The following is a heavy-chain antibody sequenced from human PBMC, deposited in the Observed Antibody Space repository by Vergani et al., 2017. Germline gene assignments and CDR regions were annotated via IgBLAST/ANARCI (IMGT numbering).Heavy chain of an antibody. V-gene: IGHV4-39*01. CDR3: ARHNAHYDFWSGYYTGLTYPDSVFY. CDR2: IYYSGST. J-gene: IGHJ4*02. D-gene: IGHD3-3*01. Sequence: QLQLQESGPGLVKPSETLSLTCTVSGGSISSSSYYWGWIRQPPGKGLEWIGSIYYSGSTYYNPSLKSRVTISVDTSKNQFSLKLSSVTAADTAVYYCARHNAHYDFWSGYYTGLTYPDSVFYWGQGTLVTVAS. CDR1: GGSISSSSYY.